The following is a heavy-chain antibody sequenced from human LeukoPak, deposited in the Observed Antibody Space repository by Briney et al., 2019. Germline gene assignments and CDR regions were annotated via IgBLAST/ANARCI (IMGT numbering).Heavy chain of an antibody. J-gene: IGHJ4*02. D-gene: IGHD6-13*01. CDR3: AIDRAVGIPADGHEFDY. V-gene: IGHV3-21*03. Sequence: SGGSLRLSCAASGFTFSNYGMHWVRQAPGKGLEWVSSITSSSTHTYYADSVKGRFTISRDNAKNSVYLQMNSLRAEDTAVCYCAIDRAVGIPADGHEFDYWGQGTLVTVSS. CDR1: GFTFSNYG. CDR2: ITSSSTHT.